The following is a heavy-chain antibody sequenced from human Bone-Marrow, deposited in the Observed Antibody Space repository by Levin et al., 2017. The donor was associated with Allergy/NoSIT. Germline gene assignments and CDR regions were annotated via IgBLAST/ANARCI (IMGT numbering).Heavy chain of an antibody. J-gene: IGHJ6*02. CDR2: ISGSGGST. CDR1: GFTFSSYA. V-gene: IGHV3-23*01. Sequence: GGSLRLSCAASGFTFSSYAMSWVRQAPGKGLEWVSAISGSGGSTFYADSVKGRFTISRDNSKNTLYLQMNSLRAEDTAVYSCAKGVDWEWLFYYGMDVWGQGTTVTVSS. CDR3: AKGVDWEWLFYYGMDV. D-gene: IGHD3-3*01.